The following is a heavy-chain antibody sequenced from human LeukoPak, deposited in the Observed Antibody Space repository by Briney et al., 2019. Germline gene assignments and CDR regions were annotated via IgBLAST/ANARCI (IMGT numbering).Heavy chain of an antibody. Sequence: GGSLRLSCAASGFTFSSYGMHWVRQAPGKGLEWVAVISYDGSNKYYADSVKGRFTISRDNSKNTLYLQMNSLRAEDTAVYYCAKESAIFWGSEFDYWGQGTLVTVST. J-gene: IGHJ4*02. CDR2: ISYDGSNK. V-gene: IGHV3-30*18. CDR3: AKESAIFWGSEFDY. D-gene: IGHD3-9*01. CDR1: GFTFSSYG.